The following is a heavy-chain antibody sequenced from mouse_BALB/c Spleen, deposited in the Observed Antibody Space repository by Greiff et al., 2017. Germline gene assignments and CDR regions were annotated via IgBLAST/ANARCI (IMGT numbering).Heavy chain of an antibody. CDR1: GYTFTSYW. CDR3: ARSSLGYFDV. Sequence: ESGAELAKPGASVKMSCKASGYTFTSYWMHWVKQRPGQGLEWIGYINPSTGYTEYNQKFKDKATLTADKSSSTAYMQLSSLTSEDSAVYYCARSSLGYFDVWGAGTTVTVSS. J-gene: IGHJ1*01. CDR2: INPSTGYT. V-gene: IGHV1-7*01.